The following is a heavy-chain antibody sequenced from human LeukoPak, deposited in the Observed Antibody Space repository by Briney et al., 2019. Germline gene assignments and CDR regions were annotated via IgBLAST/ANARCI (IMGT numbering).Heavy chain of an antibody. J-gene: IGHJ5*02. V-gene: IGHV4-59*01. CDR3: ARVGARPAAAGMFDP. CDR1: GGSISSYY. D-gene: IGHD6-13*01. CDR2: IYYSGST. Sequence: SETLSLTCTVSGGSISSYYWSWIRQPPGKGLEWIGYIYYSGSTNYNPSLKSRVTISVDTSKNQFSLKLSSVTAADTAVYYCARVGARPAAAGMFDPWGQGTLVTVPS.